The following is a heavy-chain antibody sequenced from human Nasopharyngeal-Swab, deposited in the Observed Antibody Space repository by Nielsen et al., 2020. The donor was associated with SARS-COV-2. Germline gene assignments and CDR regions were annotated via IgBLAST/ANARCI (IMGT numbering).Heavy chain of an antibody. J-gene: IGHJ4*02. V-gene: IGHV3-23*01. D-gene: IGHD6-19*01. CDR2: ISGSGGST. CDR1: GFTFSSYA. Sequence: GESLKISCAASGFTFSSYAMSWVRQAPGKGLECVSSISGSGGSTYYADSVKGRFTISRDNAKNSLYLQMNSLRDEDTAVYYCARAGAGYSSGFYYWGQGTLVTVSS. CDR3: ARAGAGYSSGFYY.